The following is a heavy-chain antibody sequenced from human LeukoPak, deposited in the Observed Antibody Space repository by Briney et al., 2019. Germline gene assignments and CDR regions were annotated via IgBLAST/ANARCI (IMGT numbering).Heavy chain of an antibody. D-gene: IGHD3-10*01. Sequence: SETLSLTCTVSGASIRSSSYYSGWVRQPPGGGLEWVVSIFYSASTYYNPSIKSRVTISVDTSKNQFSLKLRSVTAADTAVYYCASTLTYYYGSGSYYIDCWGQGTLVTVSS. CDR2: IFYSAST. CDR3: ASTLTYYYGSGSYYIDC. J-gene: IGHJ4*02. V-gene: IGHV4-39*01. CDR1: GASIRSSSYY.